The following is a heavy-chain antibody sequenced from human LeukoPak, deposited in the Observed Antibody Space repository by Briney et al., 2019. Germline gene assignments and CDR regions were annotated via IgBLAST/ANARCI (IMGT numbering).Heavy chain of an antibody. CDR1: GGSFSGYY. CDR3: ARDSKLYAAFDI. V-gene: IGHV4-34*01. J-gene: IGHJ3*02. Sequence: SETLSLTCAVYGGSFSGYYWSWIRQPPGKGLEWIGEINHSGSTYYNPSLKSRVTISVDTSKNQFSLKLSSVTAADTAVYYCARDSKLYAAFDIWGQGTMVIVSS. CDR2: INHSGST. D-gene: IGHD2-2*01.